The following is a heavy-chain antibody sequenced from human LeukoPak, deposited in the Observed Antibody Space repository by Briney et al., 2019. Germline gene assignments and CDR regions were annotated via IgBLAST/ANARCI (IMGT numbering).Heavy chain of an antibody. Sequence: SETLSLTCTVSGGPISSGSYYWSWIRQPAGKGLEWIGRIYTSGSTNYNPSLKSRVTISVDTSKNQFSLKLSSVTAADTAVYYCARDQEMAGAFDIWGQGTMVTVSS. J-gene: IGHJ3*02. CDR1: GGPISSGSYY. V-gene: IGHV4-61*02. CDR3: ARDQEMAGAFDI. CDR2: IYTSGST. D-gene: IGHD5-24*01.